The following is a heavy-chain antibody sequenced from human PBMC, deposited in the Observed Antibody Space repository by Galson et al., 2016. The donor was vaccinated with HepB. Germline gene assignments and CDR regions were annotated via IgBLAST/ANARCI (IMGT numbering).Heavy chain of an antibody. Sequence: SVKVSCKASGYRFTSYAIHWVRQAPGQRLEWMGWVNTGNGDTMFSKEFQGRVTITRDTSASTGYMELSSLRSEDTAVYYCARGPRPYYYDSSGSFDYWGQGTLVTVSS. CDR2: VNTGNGDT. D-gene: IGHD3-22*01. CDR3: ARGPRPYYYDSSGSFDY. CDR1: GYRFTSYA. J-gene: IGHJ4*02. V-gene: IGHV1-3*03.